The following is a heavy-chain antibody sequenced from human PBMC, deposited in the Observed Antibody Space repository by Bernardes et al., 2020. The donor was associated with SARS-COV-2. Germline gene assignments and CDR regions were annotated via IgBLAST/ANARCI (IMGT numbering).Heavy chain of an antibody. CDR1: GGSFSDYF. D-gene: IGHD4-17*01. CDR2: IIHTGST. J-gene: IGHJ3*02. CDR3: ARDYSPYGDNDAFDI. V-gene: IGHV4-34*12. Sequence: SETLSLTCAVSGGSFSDYFWSWIRQPPGKGLEWIGEIIHTGSTNYSPSLKSRVTMSVDTSKNQFSLKLNSVTAADTDVYYCARDYSPYGDNDAFDIWGQGTMVTVSS.